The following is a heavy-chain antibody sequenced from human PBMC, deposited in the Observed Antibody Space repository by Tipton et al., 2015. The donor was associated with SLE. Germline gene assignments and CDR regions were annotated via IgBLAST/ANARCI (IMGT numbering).Heavy chain of an antibody. V-gene: IGHV4-59*01. CDR1: GGSISSYY. CDR3: AREGVYSSSSDAFDI. D-gene: IGHD6-6*01. J-gene: IGHJ3*02. CDR2: IYYSGST. Sequence: TLSLTCTVSGGSISSYYWSWIRQPQGKGLEWIGYIYYSGSTNYNPSLKSRVTISVDTSKNQFSLKLSSVTAADTAVYYCAREGVYSSSSDAFDIWGQGTMLTVSS.